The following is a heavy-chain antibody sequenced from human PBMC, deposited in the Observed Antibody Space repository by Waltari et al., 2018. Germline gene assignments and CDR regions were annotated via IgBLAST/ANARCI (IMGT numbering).Heavy chain of an antibody. D-gene: IGHD3-16*01. CDR1: GFTFSSYS. Sequence: AASGFTFSSYSMNWVRQAPGKGLEWVSSISSSSSYIYYADSVKGRFTISRDNAKNSLYLQMNSLRAEDTAVYYCARDGGRDGYNYYYYGMDVWGQGTTVTVSS. V-gene: IGHV3-21*01. CDR2: ISSSSSYI. CDR3: ARDGGRDGYNYYYYGMDV. J-gene: IGHJ6*02.